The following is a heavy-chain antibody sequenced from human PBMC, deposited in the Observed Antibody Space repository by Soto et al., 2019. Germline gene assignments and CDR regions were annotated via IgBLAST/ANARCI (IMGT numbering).Heavy chain of an antibody. CDR2: IYYSGST. Sequence: SETLSLTCTVSGGSISSSSYYWGWIRQPPGKGLEWIGSIYYSGSTYYNPSLKSRVTISVDTSKNQFSLKLGSVTAADTAVYYCAKGGSAYYYDSSGYGDFDYWGQGTLVTVSS. CDR1: GGSISSSSYY. J-gene: IGHJ4*02. CDR3: AKGGSAYYYDSSGYGDFDY. D-gene: IGHD3-22*01. V-gene: IGHV4-39*01.